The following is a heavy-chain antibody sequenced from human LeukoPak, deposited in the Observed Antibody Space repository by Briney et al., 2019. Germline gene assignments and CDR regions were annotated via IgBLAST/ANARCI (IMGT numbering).Heavy chain of an antibody. CDR2: IYYSGST. J-gene: IGHJ5*02. Sequence: PSETLSLTCTVSGGSISSSSYYWGWIRQPPGTGLEWIGSIYYSGSTYYNPSLKSRVTISVDTSKNQFSLKLSSVTAADTAVYYCARFRGFRVVAGSWFDPWGQGTLVTVSS. V-gene: IGHV4-39*01. D-gene: IGHD3-3*01. CDR3: ARFRGFRVVAGSWFDP. CDR1: GGSISSSSYY.